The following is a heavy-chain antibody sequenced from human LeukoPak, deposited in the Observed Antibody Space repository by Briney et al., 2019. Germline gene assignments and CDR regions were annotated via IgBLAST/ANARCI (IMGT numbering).Heavy chain of an antibody. CDR1: GYTFTSYG. CDR3: ARADYDILTGYYNYYYYGMDV. D-gene: IGHD3-9*01. V-gene: IGHV1-18*01. CDR2: ISAYNGNT. Sequence: ASVKVSYKASGYTFTSYGISWVRQAPGQGLEWMGWISAYNGNTNYAQKLQGRVTMTTDTSTSTAYMELRSLRSDDTAVYYCARADYDILTGYYNYYYYGMDVWGQGTTVTVSS. J-gene: IGHJ6*02.